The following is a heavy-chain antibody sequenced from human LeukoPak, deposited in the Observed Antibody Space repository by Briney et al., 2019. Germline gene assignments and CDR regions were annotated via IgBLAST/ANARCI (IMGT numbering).Heavy chain of an antibody. Sequence: GGSLRLSCAASGFTFSSYEMNWVRQAPGKGLEWVSYISSSGSTIYYADSVKGRFTISRDNAKNSLYLQMNSLRAEDTAVYYCARDLGGVRGYSYAMDYWGQGTLVTVSS. CDR3: ARDLGGVRGYSYAMDY. D-gene: IGHD5-18*01. CDR2: ISSSGSTI. J-gene: IGHJ4*02. V-gene: IGHV3-48*03. CDR1: GFTFSSYE.